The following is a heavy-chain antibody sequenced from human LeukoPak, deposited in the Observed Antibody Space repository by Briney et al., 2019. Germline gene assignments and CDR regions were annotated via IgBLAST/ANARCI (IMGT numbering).Heavy chain of an antibody. V-gene: IGHV4-34*01. J-gene: IGHJ6*03. CDR1: GGSFSGYY. Sequence: SETVSLTCAVYGGSFSGYYWSWIRQPPGKGLEWIGEINHSGSTNYNPSLKSRVTISVDTSKNQFSLKLSSVTAADTAVYYCARGYCSGGSCYSSYYYSYMDVWGKGTTVTVSS. D-gene: IGHD2-15*01. CDR2: INHSGST. CDR3: ARGYCSGGSCYSSYYYSYMDV.